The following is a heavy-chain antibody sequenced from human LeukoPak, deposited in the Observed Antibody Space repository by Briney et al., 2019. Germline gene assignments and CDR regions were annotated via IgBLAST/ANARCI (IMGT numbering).Heavy chain of an antibody. CDR3: ARLIIAVAGPNYYYYMDV. CDR2: IYPGDSDT. J-gene: IGHJ6*03. D-gene: IGHD6-19*01. V-gene: IGHV5-51*01. CDR1: GYSFTSYW. Sequence: GESLKISCKGSGYSFTSYWIGWVRQMPGKGLEWMGIIYPGDSDTRYSPSFQGQVTISADKSISTAYLQWSSLKASDTAVYYCARLIIAVAGPNYYYYMDVWGKGTTVTISS.